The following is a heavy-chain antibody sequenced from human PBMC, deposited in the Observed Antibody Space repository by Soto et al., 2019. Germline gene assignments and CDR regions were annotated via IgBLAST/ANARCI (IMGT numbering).Heavy chain of an antibody. J-gene: IGHJ4*02. CDR2: ISGSGAST. Sequence: GGSLRLSCAASGFTFSSYAMNWVRQAPGKGLEWVSTISGSGASTYYADSVKGRFTISRDNSKNTLYLQMNSLRADDTAVYYCAKGGYYYDSSAYYWGQGTLVTSPQ. V-gene: IGHV3-23*01. CDR1: GFTFSSYA. D-gene: IGHD3-22*01. CDR3: AKGGYYYDSSAYY.